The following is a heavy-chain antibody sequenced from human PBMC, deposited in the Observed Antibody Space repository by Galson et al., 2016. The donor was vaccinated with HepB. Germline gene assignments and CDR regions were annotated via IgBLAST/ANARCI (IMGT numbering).Heavy chain of an antibody. CDR3: AKSPATAGAYYFDS. D-gene: IGHD6-13*01. Sequence: SLRLSCAASGFLFSSHAMHWVRQAPGKGLEWLALISYDGSVKYYADPVKGRFTISRDNSKNTMYVHMTGLRAEDTAVYYCAKSPATAGAYYFDSWGQGTLVTVSS. CDR1: GFLFSSHA. CDR2: ISYDGSVK. J-gene: IGHJ4*02. V-gene: IGHV3-30*04.